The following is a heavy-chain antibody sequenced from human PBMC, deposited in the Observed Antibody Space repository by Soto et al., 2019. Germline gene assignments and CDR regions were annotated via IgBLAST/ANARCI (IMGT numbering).Heavy chain of an antibody. J-gene: IGHJ4*02. CDR1: GLPFTSYA. Sequence: PGGSLRLSCAASGLPFTSYAMSWVRQAPGKGLEWVSTISGTGGSTYYPDSVKGRFTISRDNSKNTVYLQMNSLRAEDAAVYYCAKEMTSGYYLFDYWGQGTLVTVSS. CDR3: AKEMTSGYYLFDY. D-gene: IGHD3-22*01. CDR2: ISGTGGST. V-gene: IGHV3-23*01.